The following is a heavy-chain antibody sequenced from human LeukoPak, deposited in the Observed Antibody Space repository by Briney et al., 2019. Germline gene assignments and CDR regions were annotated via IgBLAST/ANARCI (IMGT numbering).Heavy chain of an antibody. CDR1: GYSISSGYY. Sequence: SETLSLTCTVSGYSISSGYYWIWIRQPPGEGLEWIASLYHSDSIYYNSSLESRVTMSVDTSKNQFSLKLGFVTAADTAVYYCARQHDSYHYYYVDVWGKGTTVTVSS. CDR2: LYHSDSI. D-gene: IGHD6-13*01. V-gene: IGHV4-38-2*02. J-gene: IGHJ6*03. CDR3: ARQHDSYHYYYVDV.